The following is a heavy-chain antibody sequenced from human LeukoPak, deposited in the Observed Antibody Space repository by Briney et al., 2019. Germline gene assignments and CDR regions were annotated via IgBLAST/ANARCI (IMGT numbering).Heavy chain of an antibody. CDR3: VRGGYSYH. J-gene: IGHJ5*02. D-gene: IGHD5-18*01. CDR1: GFTFSAYN. Sequence: PGGSLRLSCAASGFTFSAYNMIWVRQAPGKGPEWVSSINSDSNYIYYADSVKGRFTISRDNTKNSLYLQMNSLRVDDTAVYHCVRGGYSYHWGQGTLVTVSS. CDR2: INSDSNYI. V-gene: IGHV3-21*01.